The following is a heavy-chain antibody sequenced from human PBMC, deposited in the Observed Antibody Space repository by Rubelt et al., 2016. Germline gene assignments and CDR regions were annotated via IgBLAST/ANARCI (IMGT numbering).Heavy chain of an antibody. CDR1: GGSISSYY. D-gene: IGHD1-26*01. CDR3: ARQGAGYFDY. Sequence: QVQLQESGPGLVKPSETLSLTCTVSGGSISSYYWSWIRQPPGKGLEWIGYIYYSGSTNYNPSLKSRVTISVDTSKNQFSLKLSSVTAADTAVYYCARQGAGYFDYWGQGTLVTVPS. J-gene: IGHJ4*02. CDR2: IYYSGST. V-gene: IGHV4-59*08.